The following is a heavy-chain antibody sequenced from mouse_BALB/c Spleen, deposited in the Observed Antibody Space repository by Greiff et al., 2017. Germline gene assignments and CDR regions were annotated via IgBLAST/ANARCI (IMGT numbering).Heavy chain of an antibody. CDR3: AREKYGDLDD. D-gene: IGHD2-13*01. CDR2: ISDGGSYT. J-gene: IGHJ2*01. V-gene: IGHV5-4*02. Sequence: EVKLMESGGGLVKPGGSLKLSCAASGFTFSDYYMYWVRQTPEKRLEWVATISDGGSYTYYPDSVKGRFTISRDNAKNTLYLQMSSLKSEDTAMYYCAREKYGDLDDWGQGTTLTVSS. CDR1: GFTFSDYY.